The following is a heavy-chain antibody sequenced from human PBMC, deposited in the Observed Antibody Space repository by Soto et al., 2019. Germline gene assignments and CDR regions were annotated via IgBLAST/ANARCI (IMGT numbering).Heavy chain of an antibody. V-gene: IGHV4-4*02. CDR2: IYHSGST. CDR1: GGSVSSNKW. D-gene: IGHD2-2*01. CDR3: ARDDHIVVVPTSLGAMDV. J-gene: IGHJ6*02. Sequence: SETLSLSCAVYGGSVSSNKWWGWVRQPPGKGLEWIGEIYHSGSTNYNPSLKSRVTISLDKSKNQFSLKLTSVTAADSAVYYCARDDHIVVVPTSLGAMDVWGQGTTVTVSS.